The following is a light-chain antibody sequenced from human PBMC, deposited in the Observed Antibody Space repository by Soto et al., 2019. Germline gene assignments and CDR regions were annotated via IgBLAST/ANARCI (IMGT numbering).Light chain of an antibody. CDR2: SNN. V-gene: IGLV1-44*01. J-gene: IGLJ3*02. Sequence: QSVLTQPPSASGTPGQRVTISCSGSSSNIGSHGVSWYQLLPGTAPKLLIYSNNQRPSWVPDRFSGSKSGTSASLAISGLQSEDEADYYCAAWDDSLSGQGVFGGGTQLTVL. CDR1: SSNIGSHG. CDR3: AAWDDSLSGQGV.